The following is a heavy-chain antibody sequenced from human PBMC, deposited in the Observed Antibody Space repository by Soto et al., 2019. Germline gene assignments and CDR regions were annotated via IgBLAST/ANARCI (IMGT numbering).Heavy chain of an antibody. CDR1: GGSISSYY. Sequence: SETLSLTCTVSGGSISSYYWSWIRQPPGKGLEWIGYIYYSGSTNYNPSLKSRVTISVDTSKNQFSLKLSSVTAADTAVYYYARDTGYFDWPDAFDIWGQGTMVTVSS. J-gene: IGHJ3*02. CDR3: ARDTGYFDWPDAFDI. V-gene: IGHV4-59*01. CDR2: IYYSGST. D-gene: IGHD3-9*01.